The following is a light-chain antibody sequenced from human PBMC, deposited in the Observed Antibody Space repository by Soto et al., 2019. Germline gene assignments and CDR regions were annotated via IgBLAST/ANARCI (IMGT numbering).Light chain of an antibody. CDR3: HHYNNLPHT. V-gene: IGKV3-15*01. J-gene: IGKJ4*01. CDR1: QSVASN. CDR2: GAS. Sequence: DIVMTQSPATLSVSPGERATLSCRASQSVASNLAWYQQRPGQAPRLLIYGASTRATGVPVRFSGSGSGTEFTLTISSLQSEDFAVYYCHHYNNLPHTFGGGTKVEIK.